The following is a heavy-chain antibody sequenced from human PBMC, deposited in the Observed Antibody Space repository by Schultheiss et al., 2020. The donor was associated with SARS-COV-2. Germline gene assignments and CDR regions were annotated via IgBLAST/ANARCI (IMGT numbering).Heavy chain of an antibody. Sequence: GGSLRLSCAASGFTFDDYAMHWVRQAPGKGLEWVSGIYSGGSTYYADSVKGRFTISRDNSKNTLYLQMNSLRAEDTAVYYCARDPAFYYFDYWGQGTLVTVSS. J-gene: IGHJ4*02. V-gene: IGHV3-66*01. CDR2: IYSGGST. CDR1: GFTFDDYA. CDR3: ARDPAFYYFDY.